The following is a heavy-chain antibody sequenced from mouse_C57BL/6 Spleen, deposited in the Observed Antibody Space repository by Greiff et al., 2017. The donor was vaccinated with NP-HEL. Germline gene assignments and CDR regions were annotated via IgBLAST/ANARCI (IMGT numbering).Heavy chain of an antibody. V-gene: IGHV5-9-1*02. D-gene: IGHD1-1*01. J-gene: IGHJ2*01. CDR1: GFTFSSYA. CDR3: TREGNNYYGSSYGYFDY. Sequence: EVKLMESGEGLVKPGGSLKLSCAASGFTFSSYAMSWVRQTPEKRLEWVAYISSGGDYIYYADTVKGRFTISRDNARNTLYLQMSSLKSEDTAMYYCTREGNNYYGSSYGYFDYWGQGTTLTVSS. CDR2: ISSGGDYI.